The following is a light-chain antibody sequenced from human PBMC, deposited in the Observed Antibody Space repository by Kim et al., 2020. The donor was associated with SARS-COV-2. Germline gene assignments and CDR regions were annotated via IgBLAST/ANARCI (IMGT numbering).Light chain of an antibody. CDR1: ESVGVY. V-gene: IGKV1-5*03. J-gene: IGKJ1*01. Sequence: ACVGDRGTITCRASESVGVYLAWYQRKPGTAPKLLIHTTSILESGVPSRFSGSGSGTEFTLTISSLQPDDSATYYCQQYHSYSTFGQGTKVDIK. CDR3: QQYHSYST. CDR2: TTS.